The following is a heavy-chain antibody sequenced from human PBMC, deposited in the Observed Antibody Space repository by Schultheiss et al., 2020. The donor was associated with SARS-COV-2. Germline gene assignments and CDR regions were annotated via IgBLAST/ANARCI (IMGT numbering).Heavy chain of an antibody. CDR1: GFTFSSYD. CDR3: AKDGYYYDSSGSENFDY. CDR2: ISSSGSTI. D-gene: IGHD3-22*01. V-gene: IGHV3-48*03. J-gene: IGHJ4*02. Sequence: GGSLRLSCAASGFTFSSYDMHWVRQAPGKGLEWVSYISSSGSTIYYADSVKGRFTISRDNAKNSLYLQMNSLRAEDTAVYYCAKDGYYYDSSGSENFDYWGQGTLVTVSS.